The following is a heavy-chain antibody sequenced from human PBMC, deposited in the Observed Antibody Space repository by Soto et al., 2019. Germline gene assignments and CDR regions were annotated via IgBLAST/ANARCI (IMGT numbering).Heavy chain of an antibody. D-gene: IGHD3-22*01. CDR2: ISASGRNT. CDR3: AKEVDDYYDSSPILDS. V-gene: IGHV3-23*01. CDR1: A. Sequence: AGSWVSQAPGKGLEWVSTISASGRNTYYADSVKGRFTISRDSSKNTLYLQMNSLRAEDTAVYYCAKEVDDYYDSSPILDSRGQGTLVPVSS. J-gene: IGHJ4*02.